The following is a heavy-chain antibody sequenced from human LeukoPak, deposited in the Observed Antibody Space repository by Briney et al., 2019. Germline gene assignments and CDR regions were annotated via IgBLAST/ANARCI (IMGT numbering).Heavy chain of an antibody. V-gene: IGHV4-4*07. CDR3: ARRDISSGWSFDY. CDR1: GGSISIYH. CDR2: IHTSGST. J-gene: IGHJ4*02. Sequence: SETPSLTCTVSGGSISIYHWSWIRQPAGKGLEWIGQIHTSGSTNYNPPLKSRVTMSIDTPENQLSLTIRSVTAADTAVYYCARRDISSGWSFDYWGQGTLVTVSS. D-gene: IGHD6-19*01.